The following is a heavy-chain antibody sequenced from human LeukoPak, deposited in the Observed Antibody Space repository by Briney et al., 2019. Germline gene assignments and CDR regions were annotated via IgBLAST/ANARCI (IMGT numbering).Heavy chain of an antibody. CDR3: ATYRQVLLPFES. V-gene: IGHV3-23*01. Sequence: GGSLRLSCAASGFTFSTFAMIWVRQPPGKGLEWVSSIFPSGGEMHYADSVRGRLTISRNNSKSTLSLQMNSLRAEDTAIYYCATYRQVLLPFESWGQGTLVTVSS. CDR1: GFTFSTFA. J-gene: IGHJ4*02. D-gene: IGHD2-8*02. CDR2: IFPSGGEM.